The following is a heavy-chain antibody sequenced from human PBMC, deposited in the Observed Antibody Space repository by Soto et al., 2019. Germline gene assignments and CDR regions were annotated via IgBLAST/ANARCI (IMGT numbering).Heavy chain of an antibody. J-gene: IGHJ5*02. CDR1: GDSISGSPYY. D-gene: IGHD4-4*01. CDR2: VYHSGTS. Sequence: SETLSLTCVVSGDSISGSPYYWAWIRQPPGKALEWIGSVYHSGTSYRNPSLKSRTTLSVDRSKNQFSLQLSSVTAADTAVYYCAHIRDYNNYGWFDPWGPGSLVTVAS. V-gene: IGHV4-39*01. CDR3: AHIRDYNNYGWFDP.